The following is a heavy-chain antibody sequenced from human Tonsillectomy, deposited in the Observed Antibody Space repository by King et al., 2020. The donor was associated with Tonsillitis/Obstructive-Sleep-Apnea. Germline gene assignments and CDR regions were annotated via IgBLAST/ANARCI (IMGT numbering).Heavy chain of an antibody. V-gene: IGHV3-30*01. CDR2: ISYDGSNK. CDR3: ATAGSSGWYPTGYFDY. D-gene: IGHD6-19*01. J-gene: IGHJ4*02. CDR1: GFTFSSYA. Sequence: VQLVQSGGGVVQPGRSLRLSCAASGFTFSSYAMQWVRQAPGKGLEWVAVISYDGSNKYYADSVKGRFTISRDNSKNTLSLQMNSLGAEDTAVYYCATAGSSGWYPTGYFDYWGQGTLVTVSS.